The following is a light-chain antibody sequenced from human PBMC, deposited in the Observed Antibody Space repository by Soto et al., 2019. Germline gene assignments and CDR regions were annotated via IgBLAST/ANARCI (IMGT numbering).Light chain of an antibody. J-gene: IGKJ2*01. V-gene: IGKV1-39*01. CDR3: QESYSTPMYT. Sequence: DIQMTQSPSSLSASVGDRVTITCRASQNIHTFLNWYQQKPGKAPKLLIYAAYILHSGVRSRFSGRGSGTDFTLTISSLQPEDFATYYCQESYSTPMYTFGQGTKPEI. CDR2: AAY. CDR1: QNIHTF.